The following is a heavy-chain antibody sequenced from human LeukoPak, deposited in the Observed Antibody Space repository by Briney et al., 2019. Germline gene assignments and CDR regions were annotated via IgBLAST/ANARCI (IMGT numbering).Heavy chain of an antibody. CDR2: IYYSGST. J-gene: IGHJ4*02. V-gene: IGHV4-39*02. D-gene: IGHD6-13*01. Sequence: SETLSLTYTVSGGSISSSSYYWGWIRQPPGKGLEWIGSIYYSGSTYYNPSLKSRVTISVDTSKNQFSLKLSSVTAADTAVYYCARDAIAAAGYFDYWGQGTLVTVSS. CDR1: GGSISSSSYY. CDR3: ARDAIAAAGYFDY.